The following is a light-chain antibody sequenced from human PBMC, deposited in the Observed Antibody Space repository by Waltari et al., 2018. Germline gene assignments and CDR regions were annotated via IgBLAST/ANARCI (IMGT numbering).Light chain of an antibody. V-gene: IGKV3D-15*01. CDR3: QQYDYWPWT. J-gene: IGKJ1*01. CDR1: QSVRST. CDR2: GTS. Sequence: IVMTQSPATLSLSQGERATLSGRASQSVRSTFAWFQQKPGQPPRLLIYGTSTRATGIPASFTGSGSGTEFSLTISSLQPEDFATYYCQQYDYWPWTFGQGTRVETK.